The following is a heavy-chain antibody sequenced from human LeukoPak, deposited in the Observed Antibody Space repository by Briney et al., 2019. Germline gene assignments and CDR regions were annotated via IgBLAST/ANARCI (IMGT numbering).Heavy chain of an antibody. J-gene: IGHJ4*02. Sequence: GGSLRLSCAASGFTFSSYSMNWVRQAPGKGLEWVSSISSSSSYIYYADSVKGRFTTSRDNAKNSLYLQMNSLRAEDTAVYYCAREVALIAAAGTNYWGQGTLVTVSS. CDR1: GFTFSSYS. CDR2: ISSSSSYI. CDR3: AREVALIAAAGTNY. D-gene: IGHD6-13*01. V-gene: IGHV3-21*01.